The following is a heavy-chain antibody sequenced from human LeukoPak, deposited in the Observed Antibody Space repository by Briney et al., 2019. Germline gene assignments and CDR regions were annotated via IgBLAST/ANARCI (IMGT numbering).Heavy chain of an antibody. CDR3: ARMTFEYSSSSGLDY. CDR2: INHSGST. CDR1: GGSFSGYY. Sequence: RASETLSLTCAVYGGSFSGYYWSWIRQPPGKGLEWIGEINHSGSTNYNPSLKSRVTISVDTSKNQFSLKLSSVTAADTAVYYCARMTFEYSSSSGLDYWGQGTLVTVSS. V-gene: IGHV4-34*01. D-gene: IGHD6-6*01. J-gene: IGHJ4*02.